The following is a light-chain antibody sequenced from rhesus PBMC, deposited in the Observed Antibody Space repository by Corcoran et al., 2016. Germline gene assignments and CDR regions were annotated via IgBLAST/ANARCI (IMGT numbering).Light chain of an antibody. CDR3: QQHDNSP. CDR1: QGISNW. CDR2: RAT. V-gene: IGKV1-69*01. J-gene: IGKJ4*01. Sequence: DIQMTQSPSSLSASVGDRVTITCRASQGISNWLAWYQKKTGKAPKLLIYRATNLETGVPSRFSVSGSGTDFTITISSLQPEVSATYDCQQHDNSPLGGGTKVEIK.